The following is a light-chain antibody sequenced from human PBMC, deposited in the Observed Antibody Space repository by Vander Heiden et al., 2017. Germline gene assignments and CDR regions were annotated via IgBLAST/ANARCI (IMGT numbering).Light chain of an antibody. V-gene: IGKV1-8*01. CDR3: QQYYSYPRLT. Sequence: AIRMTQSPSSFSASTGDRVTITCRASQGISSYLAWYQQNPGKAPKLLIYAASTLQSGVPSRFSGSGSGTDFTLTISCLQSEDFATYYCQQYYSYPRLTFGGGTKVEIK. CDR1: QGISSY. CDR2: AAS. J-gene: IGKJ4*01.